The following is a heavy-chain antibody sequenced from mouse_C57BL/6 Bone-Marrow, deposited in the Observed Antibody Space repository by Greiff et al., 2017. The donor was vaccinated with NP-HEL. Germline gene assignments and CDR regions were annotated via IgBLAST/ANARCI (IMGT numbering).Heavy chain of an antibody. Sequence: EVQLQQSGPELVKPGASVKVSCKASGYTFTDYYMNWVKQSHGKSLEWIGDINPNNGGTSYNQKFKGKATLTVYKSSSTAYMELRSLTSEDSAVYYCARWGRFDDYLDYWGQGTTLTVSS. CDR2: INPNNGGT. CDR1: GYTFTDYY. CDR3: ARWGRFDDYLDY. D-gene: IGHD2-3*01. J-gene: IGHJ2*01. V-gene: IGHV1-26*01.